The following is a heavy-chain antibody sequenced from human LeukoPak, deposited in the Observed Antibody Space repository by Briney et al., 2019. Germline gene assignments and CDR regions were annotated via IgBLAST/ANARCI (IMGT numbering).Heavy chain of an antibody. Sequence: GGSLRLSCAASGFTVSSNYMTWVRPAPGKGLEWVSVIYSGGSINYADSVKGRFTISRDNSKNTLYLQMNSLTAEDTAVYYCARDSIGGRGAFDIWGQGTMVTVSS. D-gene: IGHD2/OR15-2a*01. CDR2: IYSGGSI. CDR1: GFTVSSNY. J-gene: IGHJ3*02. CDR3: ARDSIGGRGAFDI. V-gene: IGHV3-66*01.